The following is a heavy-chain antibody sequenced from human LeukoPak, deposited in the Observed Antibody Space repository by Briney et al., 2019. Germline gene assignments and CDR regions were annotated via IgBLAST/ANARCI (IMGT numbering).Heavy chain of an antibody. Sequence: TGGSLRLSCVASGFTFSNYWMGWVGQAPGKGLEWVANIKQDGSDKYYVDTVKGRFTISRDNAKNSLSLQMDSLRAEDTAVYYCAGWTGSSSSFFDHWGQGTLVTVSS. CDR3: AGWTGSSSSFFDH. V-gene: IGHV3-7*01. J-gene: IGHJ4*02. CDR1: GFTFSNYW. D-gene: IGHD6-6*01. CDR2: IKQDGSDK.